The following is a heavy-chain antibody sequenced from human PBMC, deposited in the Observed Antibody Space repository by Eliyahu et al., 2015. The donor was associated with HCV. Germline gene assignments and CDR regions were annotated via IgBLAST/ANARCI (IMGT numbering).Heavy chain of an antibody. CDR2: ITGSADTT. Sequence: EVQLLESGGGLVQPGGSLRLSCAASGFTFSNYAIYWVRQAPGKGLEWVSTITGSADTTYYADSVKGRFTISRDNSKNTLYLQMNSLRAEDTAVYYCAKRYDSSGTTWYFQHWGQGTLVTVSS. CDR1: GFTFSNYA. CDR3: AKRYDSSGTTWYFQH. V-gene: IGHV3-23*01. D-gene: IGHD3-22*01. J-gene: IGHJ1*01.